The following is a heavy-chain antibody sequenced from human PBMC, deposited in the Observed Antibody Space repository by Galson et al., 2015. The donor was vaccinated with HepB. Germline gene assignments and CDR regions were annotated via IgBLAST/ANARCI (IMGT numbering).Heavy chain of an antibody. J-gene: IGHJ3*02. Sequence: PALVKPTQTLTLTCTFSGFSLSTSGMCVSWIRQPPGKALEWLARIDWDDDKYYSTSLKTRLTISKDTSKNQVVLTMTNMDPVDTATYYCARIRRIAVAGTWVDAFDIWGQGTMVTVSS. V-gene: IGHV2-70*11. CDR2: IDWDDDK. CDR3: ARIRRIAVAGTWVDAFDI. CDR1: GFSLSTSGMC. D-gene: IGHD6-19*01.